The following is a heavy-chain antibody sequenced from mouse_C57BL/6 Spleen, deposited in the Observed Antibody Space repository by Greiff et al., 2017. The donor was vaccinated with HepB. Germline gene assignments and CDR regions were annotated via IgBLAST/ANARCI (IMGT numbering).Heavy chain of an antibody. V-gene: IGHV1-61*01. J-gene: IGHJ3*01. Sequence: QVQLKQPGAELVRPGSSVKLSCKASGYTFTSYWMDWVKQRPGQGLEWIGNIYPSDSETHYNQKFKDKATLTVDKSSSTAYMQLSSLTSEDSAVYYGAREGIYYDYDDGFAYWGQGTLVTVSA. D-gene: IGHD2-4*01. CDR3: AREGIYYDYDDGFAY. CDR2: IYPSDSET. CDR1: GYTFTSYW.